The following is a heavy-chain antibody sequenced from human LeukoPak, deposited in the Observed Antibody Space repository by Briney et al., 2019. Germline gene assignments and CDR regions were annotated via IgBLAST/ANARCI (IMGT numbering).Heavy chain of an antibody. Sequence: PSETLSLTCTVSGGSISSSSYYWGWIRQPPGKGLEWIGSIYYSGSTYYNPSLKSRVTISVDTSKNQFSLKLSSVTAADTAVYYCAREWDSGYYIYYYYGMDVWGQGTTVTVSS. V-gene: IGHV4-39*07. CDR2: IYYSGST. D-gene: IGHD3-22*01. J-gene: IGHJ6*02. CDR1: GGSISSSSYY. CDR3: AREWDSGYYIYYYYGMDV.